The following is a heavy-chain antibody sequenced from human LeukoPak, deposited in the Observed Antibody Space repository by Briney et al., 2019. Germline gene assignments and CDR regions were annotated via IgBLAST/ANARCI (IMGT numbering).Heavy chain of an antibody. CDR3: ACQYYYGSGSYYYFDY. CDR2: INPGDSDT. CDR1: GYSFTSYW. D-gene: IGHD3-10*01. J-gene: IGHJ4*02. Sequence: SGEPLKISCKGSGYSFTSYWIGWVRQMPGKGLEWMGIINPGDSDTRYSPSFQGQVTISADKSISTAYLQWSSLKASDTAMYYCACQYYYGSGSYYYFDYWGQGTLVTVSS. V-gene: IGHV5-51*01.